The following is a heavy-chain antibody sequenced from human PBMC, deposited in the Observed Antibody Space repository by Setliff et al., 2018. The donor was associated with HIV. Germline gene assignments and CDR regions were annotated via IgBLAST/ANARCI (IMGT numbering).Heavy chain of an antibody. V-gene: IGHV7-4-1*02. CDR1: GYIFTNDP. Sequence: ASVKVSCKASGYIFTNDPMNWVRQAPGQGLEWMGWVNTKTGNTTYAQDFTGRFVFSLDTSVNTAYLEISGLKIEDTAVYFCAREFLLGDLSSPANWGQGTLVTVSS. J-gene: IGHJ4*02. CDR2: VNTKTGNT. D-gene: IGHD3-16*02. CDR3: AREFLLGDLSSPAN.